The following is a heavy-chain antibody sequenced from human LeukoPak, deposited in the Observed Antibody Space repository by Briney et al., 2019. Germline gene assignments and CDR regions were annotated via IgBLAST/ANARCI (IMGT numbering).Heavy chain of an antibody. CDR1: GGTFSSYA. CDR2: IIPIFGTA. J-gene: IGHJ4*02. Sequence: ASVKVSCKASGGTFSSYAISWVRQAPGQGLEWMGGIIPIFGTANYAQKFQGRVTITADESTSTAYMELSSLRSEDTAVYYCASGPIAVAGRVFVGYFDYWGQGTLVTVSS. CDR3: ASGPIAVAGRVFVGYFDY. D-gene: IGHD6-19*01. V-gene: IGHV1-69*13.